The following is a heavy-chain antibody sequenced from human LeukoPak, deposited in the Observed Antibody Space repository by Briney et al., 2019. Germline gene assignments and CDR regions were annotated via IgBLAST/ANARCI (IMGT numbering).Heavy chain of an antibody. CDR3: ARVYNWNSSGLGAPRD. Sequence: SGTLSLTCAVSGGSISSSNWWSWVRQPPGKGLEWIGEIYHSGSTNYNPSLKSRVTISVDKSKNQCSLKLSSVPAADTAVYYCARVYNWNSSGLGAPRDWGRGTLVTVSS. CDR1: GGSISSSNW. CDR2: IYHSGST. V-gene: IGHV4-4*02. D-gene: IGHD1-7*01. J-gene: IGHJ4*02.